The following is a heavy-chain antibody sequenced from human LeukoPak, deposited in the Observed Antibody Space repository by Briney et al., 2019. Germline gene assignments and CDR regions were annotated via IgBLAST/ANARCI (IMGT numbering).Heavy chain of an antibody. D-gene: IGHD3-3*01. CDR3: ASGFLQWLY. V-gene: IGHV3-7*01. CDR1: GFTFGGYW. J-gene: IGHJ4*02. Sequence: GGSLRLCCAASGFTFGGYWMSWVRQAPGRGLEWVANINPDGSIKYYVDSIKGRFTISRDNAKNSLYLQMNSLRAEDTAVYYCASGFLQWLYWGQGTLVTVSS. CDR2: INPDGSIK.